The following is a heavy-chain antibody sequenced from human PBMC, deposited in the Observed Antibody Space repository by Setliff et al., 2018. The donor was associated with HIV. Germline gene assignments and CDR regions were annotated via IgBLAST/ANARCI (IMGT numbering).Heavy chain of an antibody. CDR2: IYYSGST. J-gene: IGHJ4*02. D-gene: IGHD4-17*01. CDR1: GGSISSYY. CDR3: ARDGGALKDDYGDNGWGLGYFDY. Sequence: PSETLSLTCTVSGGSISSYYWSWIRQHPGKGLEWIGYIYYSGSTYYNPSLKSRVTISVDTSKNQFSLKLSSVSAADTAVYYCARDGGALKDDYGDNGWGLGYFDYWGQGTLVTVSS. V-gene: IGHV4-59*12.